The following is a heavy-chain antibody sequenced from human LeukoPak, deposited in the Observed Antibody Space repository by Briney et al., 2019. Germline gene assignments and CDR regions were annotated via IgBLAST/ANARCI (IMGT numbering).Heavy chain of an antibody. D-gene: IGHD3-22*01. CDR3: ARHRDYYDT. CDR2: IYYSGST. CDR1: GGSISSYY. V-gene: IGHV4-59*08. J-gene: IGHJ4*01. Sequence: SETLSLTCTVSGGSISSYYWSWIRQPPGKGLEWIGYIYYSGSTNYNPSLKSRVIISGDTSKNQISLNLTSVTAADTAVYFCARHRDYYDTWGHGTLVTVSS.